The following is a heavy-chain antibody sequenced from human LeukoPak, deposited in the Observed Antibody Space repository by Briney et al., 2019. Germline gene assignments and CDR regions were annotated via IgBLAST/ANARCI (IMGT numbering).Heavy chain of an antibody. D-gene: IGHD6-6*01. J-gene: IGHJ4*02. CDR1: GFTFSSYS. CDR2: ISSSSSYI. Sequence: GGSLRLSCAASGFTFSSYSMNWVRQAPGKGLEWVSSISSSSSYIYYADSVKGRLTISRDNAKNSLYLQMNSLRAEDTAVYYCARGYSSSSPGDYWGQGTLVTVSS. CDR3: ARGYSSSSPGDY. V-gene: IGHV3-21*04.